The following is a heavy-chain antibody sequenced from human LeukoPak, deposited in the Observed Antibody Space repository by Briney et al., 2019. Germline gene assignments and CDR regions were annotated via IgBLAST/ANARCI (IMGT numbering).Heavy chain of an antibody. CDR3: AREGGSGYAKDYFDY. D-gene: IGHD3-16*01. CDR1: GFTVSSNY. J-gene: IGHJ4*02. V-gene: IGHV3-66*01. CDR2: IYSGGST. Sequence: GGSLRLSCAASGFTVSSNYMSWVRQAPGKGLEWVSVIYSGGSTYYADSVKGRFTISRDNSKNTLYLQMNSRRAEDTAVYYCAREGGSGYAKDYFDYWGQGTLVTVSS.